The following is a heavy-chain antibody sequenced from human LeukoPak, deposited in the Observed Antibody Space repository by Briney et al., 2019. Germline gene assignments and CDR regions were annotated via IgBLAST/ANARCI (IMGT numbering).Heavy chain of an antibody. J-gene: IGHJ4*02. CDR1: GCTFTDYF. V-gene: IGHV1-2*06. Sequence: ASVKVSCKASGCTFTDYFMHWVRQAPGQGLEWVGRINPHSGGTNYAQKFQGRVTMTRDTSISTAYMELNRLRSDDTAVYYCARNIIDYTTSFDVDYWGQGTLVTVSS. D-gene: IGHD2/OR15-2a*01. CDR2: INPHSGGT. CDR3: ARNIIDYTTSFDVDY.